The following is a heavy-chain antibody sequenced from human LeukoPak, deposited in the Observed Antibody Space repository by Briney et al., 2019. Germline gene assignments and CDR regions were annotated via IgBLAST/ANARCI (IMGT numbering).Heavy chain of an antibody. Sequence: KTSETLSLTCTVSGGSISSSSYYWGWIRQPPGKGLEWIGSIYYSGSTYYNPSLKSRVTISVDTSKNQFSLKLSSVTAADTAVYYCARAPLRSSHDYGDYAYNYYFDYWGQGTLVTVSS. CDR1: GGSISSSSYY. V-gene: IGHV4-39*01. D-gene: IGHD4-17*01. J-gene: IGHJ4*02. CDR2: IYYSGST. CDR3: ARAPLRSSHDYGDYAYNYYFDY.